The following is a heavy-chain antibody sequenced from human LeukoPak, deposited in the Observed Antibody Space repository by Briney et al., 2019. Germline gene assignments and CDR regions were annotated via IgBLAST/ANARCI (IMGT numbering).Heavy chain of an antibody. CDR1: GFTFSSHE. J-gene: IGHJ3*02. D-gene: IGHD2-2*01. CDR2: IGSSGSSI. V-gene: IGHV3-48*03. CDR3: ARGGFCSSTICYWFNAFDM. Sequence: VGSLTLSRAASGFTFSSHEMNWVRQAPGKGLEWVSYIGSSGSSIYYGDSVKGRFTISRDNAKNSLYLHMNSLRAEDTAVYYCARGGFCSSTICYWFNAFDMWGQGT.